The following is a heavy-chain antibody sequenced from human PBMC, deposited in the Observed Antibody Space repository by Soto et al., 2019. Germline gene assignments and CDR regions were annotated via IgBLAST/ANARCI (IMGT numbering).Heavy chain of an antibody. CDR2: INPNRGDT. J-gene: IGHJ3*02. V-gene: IGHV1-2*02. CDR3: ALERQLNSPADAFDI. D-gene: IGHD6-13*01. Sequence: QVSLVQSGAEVKKPGASVKVSCKAPGHTFNVYYLHWVRQAPGKGLEWIGKINPNRGDTNYRQRFRGRVSMTSDPSITTAYIDLRKLTSDDTAVYYCALERQLNSPADAFDIWGQGTMVTVSS. CDR1: GHTFNVYY.